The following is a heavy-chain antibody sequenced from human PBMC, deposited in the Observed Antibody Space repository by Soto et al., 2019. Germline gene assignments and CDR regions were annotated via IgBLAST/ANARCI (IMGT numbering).Heavy chain of an antibody. V-gene: IGHV1-69*13. CDR3: ARGSATTGLDYYYYYGMDV. Sequence: ASVKVSCKASGGTFSSYAISWVRQAPGQGLEWMGGIIPIFGTANYAQKFQGRVTITADESTSTAYMELSSLRSEDTAVYYCARGSATTGLDYYYYYGMDVWGQGTTVTVSS. CDR1: GGTFSSYA. D-gene: IGHD1-1*01. J-gene: IGHJ6*02. CDR2: IIPIFGTA.